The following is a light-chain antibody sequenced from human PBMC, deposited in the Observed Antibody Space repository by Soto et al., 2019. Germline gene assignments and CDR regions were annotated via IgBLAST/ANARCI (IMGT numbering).Light chain of an antibody. CDR1: SSDVGGYNY. V-gene: IGLV2-14*01. Sequence: QSALTQPASVSGSPGQSITISCTGTSSDVGGYNYVSWYQQHPGKAPKLMIYDVSNRPSGVSNRFSGSKSGNTASLTISGLQAEDEGDYYCRSYTSSSPLLYVFGTGTKVTVL. CDR2: DVS. J-gene: IGLJ1*01. CDR3: RSYTSSSPLLYV.